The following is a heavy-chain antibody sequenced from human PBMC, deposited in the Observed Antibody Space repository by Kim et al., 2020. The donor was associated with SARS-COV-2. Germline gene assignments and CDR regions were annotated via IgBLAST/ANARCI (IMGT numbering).Heavy chain of an antibody. D-gene: IGHD6-13*01. Sequence: GESLKISCKGSGYSFTSYWIGWVRQMPGKGLEWMGIIYPGDSDTRYSPSFQGQVTISADKSISTAYLQWSSLKASDTAMYYCARGSVGSSWYPAYGMDGSGEGETGTVS. CDR1: GYSFTSYW. CDR2: IYPGDSDT. V-gene: IGHV5-51*01. CDR3: ARGSVGSSWYPAYGMDG. J-gene: IGHJ6*02.